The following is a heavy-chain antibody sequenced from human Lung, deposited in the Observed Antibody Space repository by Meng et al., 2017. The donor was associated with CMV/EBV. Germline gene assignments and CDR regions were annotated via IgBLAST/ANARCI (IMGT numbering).Heavy chain of an antibody. Sequence: SXKIPFAASGFTFDDYAMHWVRQAPGKGLECVSGISWNSGSIGYADSVKGRFTISRDNAKNSLYLQMNSLRAEDTALYYCAKAIVEGPNSYYFDYWAQGTXVTVSS. CDR1: GFTFDDYA. CDR3: AKAIVEGPNSYYFDY. D-gene: IGHD5-24*01. J-gene: IGHJ4*02. V-gene: IGHV3-9*01. CDR2: ISWNSGSI.